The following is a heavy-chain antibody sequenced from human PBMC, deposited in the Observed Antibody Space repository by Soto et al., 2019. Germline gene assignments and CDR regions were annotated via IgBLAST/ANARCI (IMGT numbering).Heavy chain of an antibody. V-gene: IGHV1-3*01. CDR2: INAGSGYT. D-gene: IGHD6-19*01. J-gene: IGHJ4*02. CDR3: ARGAVAGTGVLVY. CDR1: GYTFTSFA. Sequence: QVQLVQSGAEVKKPGASVKVSCKTSGYTFTSFAMHWVRQAPGQRLEWMGWINAGSGYTKYSQQFQGRVTITRDTSASTAYMELSSLRSEDTAVYYCARGAVAGTGVLVYWGQGTLVTVSS.